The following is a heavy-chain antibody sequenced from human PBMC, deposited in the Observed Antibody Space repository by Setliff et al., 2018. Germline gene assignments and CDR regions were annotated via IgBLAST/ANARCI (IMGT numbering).Heavy chain of an antibody. V-gene: IGHV4-34*01. J-gene: IGHJ5*01. Sequence: SETLSLTCAAYGGTFSDYYWTWIRQPPGKGLEWVGEINHRGSTTYNPSLKSRVTISVDTSKDQFSLKVISMTAADTAVYYCARGRNIAARLLDSWGQGTRVTVPQ. CDR3: ARGRNIAARLLDS. CDR1: GGTFSDYY. D-gene: IGHD6-6*01. CDR2: INHRGST.